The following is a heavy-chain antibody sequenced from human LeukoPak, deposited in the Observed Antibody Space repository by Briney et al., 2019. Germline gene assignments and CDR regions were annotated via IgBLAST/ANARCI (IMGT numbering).Heavy chain of an antibody. CDR2: IYYSGST. D-gene: IGHD6-25*01. CDR3: ARRPQRSYYYYGMDI. V-gene: IGHV4-59*01. J-gene: IGHJ6*02. Sequence: SETLSLTCTVSGGSISSYYWSWIRQPPGKGLEWIGYIYYSGSTNYNPSLKSRVTISVDTSKNQFPLKLSSVTAADTAVYYCARRPQRSYYYYGMDIWGQGTTVTVSS. CDR1: GGSISSYY.